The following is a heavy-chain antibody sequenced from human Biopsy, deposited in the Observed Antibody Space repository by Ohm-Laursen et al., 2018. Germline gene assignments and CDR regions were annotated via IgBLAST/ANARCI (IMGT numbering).Heavy chain of an antibody. CDR3: ATKLTGYFHH. CDR1: GGTFSNYG. J-gene: IGHJ1*01. Sequence: SSVKVSCKAPGGTFSNYGVNWVRQAPGQGLEWLGGNIPILGTGNYAQKFQDRVTVAADTSTSTATMELRSLRSDDSAVYYCATKLTGYFHHWGQGTLVIVSS. D-gene: IGHD3-9*01. V-gene: IGHV1-69*06. CDR2: NIPILGTG.